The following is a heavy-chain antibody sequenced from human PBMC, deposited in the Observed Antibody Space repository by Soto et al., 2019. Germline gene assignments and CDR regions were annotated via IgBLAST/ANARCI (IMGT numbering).Heavy chain of an antibody. CDR1: GFTVSSNY. D-gene: IGHD5-12*01. V-gene: IGHV3-66*01. CDR2: IYSGGST. CDR3: ARGWLPDYYFDY. Sequence: GGSLRLSCAASGFTVSSNYMSWVRQAPGKGLEWVSVIYSGGSTYYADSVKGRFTISRDNSKNTLYLQMNSLRAEDTAVYYCARGWLPDYYFDYWGQGTLVTVSS. J-gene: IGHJ4*02.